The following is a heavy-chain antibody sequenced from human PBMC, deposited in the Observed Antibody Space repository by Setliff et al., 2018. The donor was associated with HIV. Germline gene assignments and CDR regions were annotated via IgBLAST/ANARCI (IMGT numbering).Heavy chain of an antibody. CDR2: IRTDGNDK. CDR3: AKDMNYNNDYPGVLGS. Sequence: PGGSLRLSCAASGFTFSSYWMSWVRQAPGKGPEWVANIRTDGNDKYYADSVKGRFTISRDNSKNTLYLEMTSLRAEDTAVYHCAKDMNYNNDYPGVLGSWGRGTLVTVSS. J-gene: IGHJ4*02. V-gene: IGHV3-7*01. CDR1: GFTFSSYW. D-gene: IGHD3-16*01.